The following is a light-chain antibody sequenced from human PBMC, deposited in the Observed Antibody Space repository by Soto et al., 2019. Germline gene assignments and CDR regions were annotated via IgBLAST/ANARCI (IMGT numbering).Light chain of an antibody. CDR3: VAWDDSLKGRV. Sequence: QSVLTQPPSVSEAPRQRVTISCSGSSSNIGNNAVNWYQQLPGKAPKLLIYYDDLLPSGVSDRFSGSKSGTSASLAISGLQSEDEADYYCVAWDDSLKGRVFGGGTKLTVL. CDR2: YDD. CDR1: SSNIGNNA. V-gene: IGLV1-36*01. J-gene: IGLJ3*02.